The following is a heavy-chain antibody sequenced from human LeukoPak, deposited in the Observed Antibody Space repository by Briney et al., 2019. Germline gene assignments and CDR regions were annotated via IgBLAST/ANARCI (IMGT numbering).Heavy chain of an antibody. J-gene: IGHJ6*02. Sequence: GASVKVSCKASGYTFTSYGISWVRQAPGQGLEWMGWISAYNGNTNYAQKLQGRVTMTTDTSTSTAYMELRSLRSDDTALFFWEREGYDMDVWGQGTTVTVSS. CDR2: ISAYNGNT. CDR3: EREGYDMDV. V-gene: IGHV1-18*01. CDR1: GYTFTSYG.